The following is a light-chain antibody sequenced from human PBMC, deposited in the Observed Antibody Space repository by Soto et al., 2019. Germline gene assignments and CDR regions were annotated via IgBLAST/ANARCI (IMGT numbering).Light chain of an antibody. CDR1: QYLYNS. J-gene: IGKJ3*01. CDR2: DVF. V-gene: IGKV3-11*01. CDR3: QQLTSWPHT. Sequence: EIELTQSPATLSLSPGERATLSCRASQYLYNSVVWYRHKPGQAPRLLIYDVFKRATDVPARFSGSSSGTEFTLTISRLGPDDFGIYYCQQLTSWPHTFGPGTRVDI.